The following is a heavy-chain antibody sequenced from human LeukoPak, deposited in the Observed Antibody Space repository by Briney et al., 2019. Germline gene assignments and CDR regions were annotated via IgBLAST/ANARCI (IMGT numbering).Heavy chain of an antibody. D-gene: IGHD1-1*01. Sequence: GGSLRLSCAASGFTFSSYSMNWVRQAPGKGLEWVSSISSSSSYIYYADSVKGRFTISRDNAKNSLYLQMSSLRAEDTAVYYCARDYWSPGDILERGSDAFDIWGQGTMVTVSS. J-gene: IGHJ3*02. CDR1: GFTFSSYS. CDR3: ARDYWSPGDILERGSDAFDI. CDR2: ISSSSSYI. V-gene: IGHV3-21*01.